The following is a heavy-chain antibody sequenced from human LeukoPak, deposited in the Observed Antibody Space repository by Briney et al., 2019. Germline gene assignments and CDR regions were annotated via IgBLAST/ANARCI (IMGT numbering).Heavy chain of an antibody. CDR1: GGSITSYY. CDR3: ARFKRAGGWSYFDY. V-gene: IGHV4-39*07. J-gene: IGHJ4*02. Sequence: SQTLSPTCTVSGGSITSYYWGWIRQPPGKGLEWIGSIYYSGSTYYNPSLKSRVTISVDTSKNQFSLKLSSVTAADTAVYYCARFKRAGGWSYFDYWGQGTLVTVSS. D-gene: IGHD6-19*01. CDR2: IYYSGST.